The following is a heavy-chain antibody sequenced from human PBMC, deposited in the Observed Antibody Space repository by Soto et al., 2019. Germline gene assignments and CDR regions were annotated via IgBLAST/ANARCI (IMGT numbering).Heavy chain of an antibody. CDR1: EGTFYSYT. V-gene: IGHV1-69*02. J-gene: IGHJ4*02. Sequence: QVDLVQSGAEVKKPGSSVKVSCTASEGTFYSYTLNWVRQAPGQRPEWVGRVNPIVGMSTSASKFQGRVTLTADKSTSKAYMDLTGLKSDDTAVYYCATSYGSGRTNLDSWGQGTLVTVSS. D-gene: IGHD3-10*01. CDR2: VNPIVGMS. CDR3: ATSYGSGRTNLDS.